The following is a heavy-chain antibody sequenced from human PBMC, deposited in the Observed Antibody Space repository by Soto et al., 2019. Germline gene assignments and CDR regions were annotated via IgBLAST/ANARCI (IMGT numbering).Heavy chain of an antibody. Sequence: ASVKVSCKVSGYTLTELSMHWVRLAPGKGLEWMGGFDPEDGETIYAQKFQGRVTMTEDTSTDTAYMELSSLRSEDTAVYYCATVGGWDDSSGYYPYYFDYWASREPWSPSPQ. J-gene: IGHJ4*02. D-gene: IGHD3-22*01. CDR3: ATVGGWDDSSGYYPYYFDY. V-gene: IGHV1-24*01. CDR2: FDPEDGET. CDR1: GYTLTELS.